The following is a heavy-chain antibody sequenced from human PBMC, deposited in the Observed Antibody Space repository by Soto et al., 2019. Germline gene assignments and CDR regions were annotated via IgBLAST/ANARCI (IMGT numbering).Heavy chain of an antibody. CDR1: GFTLSRYA. CDR3: AKPLRPPRPALYGADV. V-gene: IGHV3-23*01. Sequence: HPGGSLRLSCAASGFTLSRYAMGWVRQAPGKGLEWVSTISGSGDNTYYADSVKGRFTISRDSSKNALYLQMTSLRGEDTAVYYCAKPLRPPRPALYGADVWGHGTTVTVSS. CDR2: ISGSGDNT. J-gene: IGHJ6*02. D-gene: IGHD3-10*01.